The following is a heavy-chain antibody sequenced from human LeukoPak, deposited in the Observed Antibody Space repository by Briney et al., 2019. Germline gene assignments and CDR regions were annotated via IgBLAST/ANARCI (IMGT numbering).Heavy chain of an antibody. CDR2: IYSGGST. V-gene: IGHV3-66*01. D-gene: IGHD3-10*01. CDR3: ARDPGRYYGSGSPDAFDI. CDR1: GFTVSSNY. Sequence: HPGGSLRLSCAASGFTVSSNYMSWVRQAPGKGLEWVSVIYSGGSTYYADSVKGRFTISRDNSKNTLYLQMNSLRAEDTAVYYCARDPGRYYGSGSPDAFDIWGQGTMVTVSS. J-gene: IGHJ3*02.